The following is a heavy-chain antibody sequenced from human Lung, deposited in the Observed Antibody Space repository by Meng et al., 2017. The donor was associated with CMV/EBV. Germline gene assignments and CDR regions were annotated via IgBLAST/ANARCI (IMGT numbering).Heavy chain of an antibody. CDR3: ARLVGVPAAIGWFDP. V-gene: IGHV4-4*02. CDR1: GGSISSNTW. D-gene: IGHD2-2*01. CDR2: ISHSERT. J-gene: IGHJ5*02. Sequence: SXTLSLXCAVSGGSISSNTWWSWVRQSPGKGLKWIGEISHSERTNYNPSLQSRVTISVDKSKNQFSLNLSSMTAADTAVYYCARLVGVPAAIGWFDPWVQGTXVTVSS.